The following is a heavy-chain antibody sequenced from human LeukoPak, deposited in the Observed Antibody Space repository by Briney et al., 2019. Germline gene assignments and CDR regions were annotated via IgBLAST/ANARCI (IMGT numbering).Heavy chain of an antibody. CDR3: ARDRDTAMDS. CDR2: INPNSGDT. D-gene: IGHD5-18*01. J-gene: IGHJ4*02. Sequence: ASVKVSCKASGYTFTGYYLHWVRQAPGQGLEWMGWINPNSGDTNYSQKFQGRVTMTRDTSISTAYMELSRLKSDDTAVYYCARDRDTAMDSWGQGTLVTVSS. CDR1: GYTFTGYY. V-gene: IGHV1-2*02.